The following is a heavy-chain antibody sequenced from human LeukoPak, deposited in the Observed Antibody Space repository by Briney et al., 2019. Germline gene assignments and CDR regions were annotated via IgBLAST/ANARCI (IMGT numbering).Heavy chain of an antibody. J-gene: IGHJ4*02. CDR1: GGSFSGFY. D-gene: IGHD2-15*01. Sequence: SETLSLTCAVYGGSFSGFYWSWIRQPPGKGLEWVGQINHSGSTNYNPSLKSRGTISVDTSNNKFSHKLMYVTAAETAVYYCASPSYRDIHDYWGQGTLVTVSS. V-gene: IGHV4-34*01. CDR3: ASPSYRDIHDY. CDR2: INHSGST.